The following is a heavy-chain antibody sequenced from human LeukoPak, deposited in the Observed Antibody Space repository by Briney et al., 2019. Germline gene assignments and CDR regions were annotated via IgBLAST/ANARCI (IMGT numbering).Heavy chain of an antibody. CDR3: ARRFEDSSSSGDYYYYYYMDV. CDR2: IYYSGST. CDR1: GGSISSYY. Sequence: PSETLSLTCTVSGGSISSYYWSWIPQPPGKGLEWIGYIYYSGSTNYNPSLKSRVTISVDTSKNQFSLKLSSVTAADTAVYYCARRFEDSSSSGDYYYYYYMDVWGKGTTVTVSS. V-gene: IGHV4-59*08. D-gene: IGHD6-6*01. J-gene: IGHJ6*03.